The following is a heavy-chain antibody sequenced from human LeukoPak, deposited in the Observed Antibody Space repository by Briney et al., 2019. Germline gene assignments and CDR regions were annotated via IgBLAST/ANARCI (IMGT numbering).Heavy chain of an antibody. V-gene: IGHV1-3*02. D-gene: IGHD5-18*01. CDR1: GYTFTTYA. CDR2: SNAGNGNT. CDR3: ARGGGGYSYGLDY. J-gene: IGHJ4*02. Sequence: RASVKVSFKASGYTFTTYAMHWVRQAPGQRLEWMGWSNAGNGNTKYSQEFQGRVTITRDTSASTAYMELSSLRSEDMAVYYCARGGGGYSYGLDYWGQGTLVTVSS.